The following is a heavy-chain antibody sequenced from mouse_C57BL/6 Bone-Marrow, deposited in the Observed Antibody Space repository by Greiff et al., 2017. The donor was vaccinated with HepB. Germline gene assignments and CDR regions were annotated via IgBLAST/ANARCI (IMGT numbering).Heavy chain of an antibody. J-gene: IGHJ1*03. V-gene: IGHV5-15*01. CDR2: ISNLAYSI. Sequence: EVKVVESGGGLVQPGGSLKLSCAASGFTFSDYGMAWVRQAPRKGPEWVAFISNLAYSIYYADTVTGRFTISRENAKNTLYLEMSSLRSEDTAMYYCARSGPSYYYGSSYWYFDVWGTGTTVTVSS. CDR3: ARSGPSYYYGSSYWYFDV. D-gene: IGHD1-1*01. CDR1: GFTFSDYG.